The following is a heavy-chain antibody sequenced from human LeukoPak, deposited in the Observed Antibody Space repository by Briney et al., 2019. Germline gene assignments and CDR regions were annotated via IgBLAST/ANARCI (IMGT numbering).Heavy chain of an antibody. Sequence: GGSLRLSCAASGFTFRSYEMIWVRQAPGKGLEWLSYISGGGGTTYYADSVKGRFTISRDNAKNSLYLQMNSLGAGDTAVYYCAIDHPNLFDYWGQGTLVTVSS. CDR1: GFTFRSYE. CDR2: ISGGGGTT. J-gene: IGHJ4*02. CDR3: AIDHPNLFDY. V-gene: IGHV3-48*03.